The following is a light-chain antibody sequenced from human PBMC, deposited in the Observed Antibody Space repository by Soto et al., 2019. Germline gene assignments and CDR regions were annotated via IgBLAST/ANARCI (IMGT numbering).Light chain of an antibody. CDR2: EGN. V-gene: IGLV2-23*01. J-gene: IGLJ1*01. CDR1: SSDVGSYNL. CDR3: CSYAGTNTFV. Sequence: QSALTQPASVSGSPGQSITISCTGTSSDVGSYNLVPWYQQHPGKAPKLMIYEGNKRPSGVSNRFSGSKSANTASLTISGLQTEDEADYYCCSYAGTNTFVFGTGTKLTVL.